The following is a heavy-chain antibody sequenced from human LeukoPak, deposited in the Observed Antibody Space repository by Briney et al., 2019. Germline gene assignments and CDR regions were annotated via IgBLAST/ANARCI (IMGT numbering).Heavy chain of an antibody. D-gene: IGHD4-17*01. CDR1: GGSISSYY. Sequence: SETLSLTCTVSGGSISSYYWSWIRQPPGKGLEWIGYIYYSGSTNYNPSLKSRVTISVDTSKNQFSLKLSSVTAADTAVYYCARDDYGDYVRAFDIWGQGRMVTVSS. CDR3: ARDDYGDYVRAFDI. J-gene: IGHJ3*02. V-gene: IGHV4-59*01. CDR2: IYYSGST.